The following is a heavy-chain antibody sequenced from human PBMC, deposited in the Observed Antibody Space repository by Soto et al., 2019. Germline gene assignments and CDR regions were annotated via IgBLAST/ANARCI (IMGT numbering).Heavy chain of an antibody. J-gene: IGHJ4*02. CDR1: GFTFSRYA. CDR3: ATAESCSYHNLSY. CDR2: ISDDGNTK. Sequence: QVQLVESGGGVVQPGRSLRLSCAASGFTFSRYAMHWVRQARGKGLEWVAVISDDGNTKHYADSVKGRFTISRDYFNPTLYVQINSLTADDTAVFYCATAESCSYHNLSYWGQGTLVTFSS. D-gene: IGHD6-13*01. V-gene: IGHV3-30*04.